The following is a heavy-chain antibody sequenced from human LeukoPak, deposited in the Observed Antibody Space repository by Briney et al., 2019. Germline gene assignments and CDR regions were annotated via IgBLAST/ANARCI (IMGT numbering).Heavy chain of an antibody. CDR3: ARAGFGVVMVGPFDP. V-gene: IGHV1-69*05. CDR2: IIPIFGTA. Sequence: SVKVSCKASGGTFSSYAISWVRQAPGQGLEWMGGIIPIFGTANYAQKFQGRVTITTDESTSTAYMELSSLRSEDTAVYYCARAGFGVVMVGPFDPWGQGTLVTVSS. CDR1: GGTFSSYA. D-gene: IGHD3-3*01. J-gene: IGHJ5*02.